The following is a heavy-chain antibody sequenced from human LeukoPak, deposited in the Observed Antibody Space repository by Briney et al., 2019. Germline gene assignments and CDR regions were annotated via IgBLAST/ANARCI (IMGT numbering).Heavy chain of an antibody. CDR1: GGSISSYY. Sequence: SETLSLTCTVSGGSISSYYWSWIRQPPGKGLEWIGYIYYSGSTNYNPSLKSRVTISVDTSKNQFSLKLSSVTAADTAVYYCASERRYFDWLYFDYWGQGTLVTVSS. V-gene: IGHV4-59*08. CDR3: ASERRYFDWLYFDY. CDR2: IYYSGST. J-gene: IGHJ4*02. D-gene: IGHD3-9*01.